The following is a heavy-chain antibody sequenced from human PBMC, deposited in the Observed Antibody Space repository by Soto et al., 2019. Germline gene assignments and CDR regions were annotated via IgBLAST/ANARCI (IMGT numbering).Heavy chain of an antibody. D-gene: IGHD3-10*01. CDR2: TYYRSKWYN. CDR1: GDSVSSNSVV. V-gene: IGHV6-1*01. CDR3: ARHEYYASGSYS. J-gene: IGHJ5*02. Sequence: SQTLSLTCAISGDSVSSNSVVWSWIRQSPSRGLEWLGRTYYRSKWYNDYATSVKSRITINPDTSKNQFSLKLNSVTAADTAVYYCARHEYYASGSYSWGQGTLVTGSS.